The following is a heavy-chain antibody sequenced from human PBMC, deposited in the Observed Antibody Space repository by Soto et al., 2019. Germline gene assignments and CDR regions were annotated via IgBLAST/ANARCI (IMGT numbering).Heavy chain of an antibody. CDR2: INPSGGST. Sequence: ASVKVSCKASGYTFTSYYMHWVRQAPGQGLEWMGIINPSGGSTSYAQKFQGRVTMTRDTSTSTVYMELSSLRSEDTAVYYCARALGYCSSTSCSGDAFDIWGQGTMVTVSS. V-gene: IGHV1-46*03. J-gene: IGHJ3*02. CDR1: GYTFTSYY. CDR3: ARALGYCSSTSCSGDAFDI. D-gene: IGHD2-2*01.